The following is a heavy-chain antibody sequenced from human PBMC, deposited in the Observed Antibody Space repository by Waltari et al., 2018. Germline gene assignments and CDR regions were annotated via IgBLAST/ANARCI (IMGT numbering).Heavy chain of an antibody. CDR2: IVPVGDRA. J-gene: IGHJ4*02. Sequence: QVQLVQSGAEVKKPGSSVQVSCKTSGGSFTDYTFNWVRQAPGQGLEWMGRIVPVGDRADYTLEFQGRATFTADTSTRTAYMTLRNLRSEDTAVYYGARADYYDSSGLDHWGPGTLVTVSS. CDR1: GGSFTDYT. CDR3: ARADYYDSSGLDH. V-gene: IGHV1-69*02. D-gene: IGHD3-22*01.